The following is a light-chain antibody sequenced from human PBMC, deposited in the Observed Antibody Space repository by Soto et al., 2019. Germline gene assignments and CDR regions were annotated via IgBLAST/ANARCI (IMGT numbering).Light chain of an antibody. CDR1: QSVTSSA. J-gene: IGKJ2*01. CDR2: GAS. Sequence: IELTQSPGTLSLSPGDTATLSCRASQSVTSSALAWYQQRPGQAPRFRMYGASGRATGIPDRFSVSGSGTEIILTSGSRGVEECAVYYGQHFGPSLFPFRRGTKLEIK. CDR3: QHFGPSLFP. V-gene: IGKV3-20*01.